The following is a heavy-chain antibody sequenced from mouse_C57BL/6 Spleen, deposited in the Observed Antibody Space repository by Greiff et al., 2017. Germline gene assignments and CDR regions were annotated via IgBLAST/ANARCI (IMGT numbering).Heavy chain of an antibody. CDR2: FHPYNDDT. D-gene: IGHD2-4*01. J-gene: IGHJ1*03. CDR1: GYTFTTYP. CDR3: ARSNYDPQGPYFDV. Sequence: QVQLQQSGAELVKPGASVKMSCKASGYTFTTYPIEWMKQNHGKSLEWIGNFHPYNDDTKYNEKFKGKATLTVEKSSSTVYLELSRLTSGDSAVYYCARSNYDPQGPYFDVWGTGTTVTVSS. V-gene: IGHV1-47*01.